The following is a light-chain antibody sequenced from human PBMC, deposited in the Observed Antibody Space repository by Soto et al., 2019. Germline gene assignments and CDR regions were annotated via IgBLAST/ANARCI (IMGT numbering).Light chain of an antibody. J-gene: IGKJ2*01. V-gene: IGKV3-15*01. Sequence: EIVMTQSSATLSVSPGERATLSCRASQSVSSNLAWYQQKPGQAPRLLIYGASTRATGIPARFSGSGSGIEFTLTISSLQSEDFAVYYCQQYNNWPHTFGQGTKLEIK. CDR3: QQYNNWPHT. CDR1: QSVSSN. CDR2: GAS.